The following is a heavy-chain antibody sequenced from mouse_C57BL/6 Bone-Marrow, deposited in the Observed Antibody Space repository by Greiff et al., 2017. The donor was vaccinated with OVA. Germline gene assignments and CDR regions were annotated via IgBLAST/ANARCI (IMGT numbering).Heavy chain of an antibody. V-gene: IGHV1-7*01. Sequence: QVQLQQSGAELAKPGASVKLSCKASGYTFTSYWMHWVKQRPGQGLEWIGYINPSSGYTKYNQKFKDKATLTADKSSSTAYMQLSSLTDEDSAVYYCAYLLWRLDAMDYWGQGTSVTVSS. CDR2: INPSSGYT. J-gene: IGHJ4*01. CDR3: AYLLWRLDAMDY. D-gene: IGHD2-1*01. CDR1: GYTFTSYW.